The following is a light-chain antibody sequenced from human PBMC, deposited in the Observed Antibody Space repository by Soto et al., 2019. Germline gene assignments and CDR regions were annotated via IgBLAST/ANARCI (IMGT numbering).Light chain of an antibody. CDR1: HIETYS. CDR3: QVWDSYTLSGV. J-gene: IGLJ3*02. CDR2: DDD. Sequence: SYELTQPPSVSVATGQTAKITCEGDHIETYSVQWYQRKPGQAPVLVVYDDDDRPSGIPERFSGSNSGNTATLTISRVEAGDEGDYYCQVWDSYTLSGVFGGGTKVTVL. V-gene: IGLV3-21*02.